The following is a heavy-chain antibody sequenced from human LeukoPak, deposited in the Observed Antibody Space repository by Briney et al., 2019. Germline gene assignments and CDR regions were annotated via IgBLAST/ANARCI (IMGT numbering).Heavy chain of an antibody. V-gene: IGHV3-30*18. CDR1: GFTFSSYG. J-gene: IGHJ6*02. D-gene: IGHD6-13*01. CDR2: ISYDGSNK. Sequence: GSLRLSCAASGFTFSSYGMHWVRQAPGKGLEWVAVISYDGSNKYYADSVKGRFTISRDNSKNTLYLQMNSLRAEDTAVYYCAKDRYSSSWYEYYYYGMDVWGQGTTVTVSS. CDR3: AKDRYSSSWYEYYYYGMDV.